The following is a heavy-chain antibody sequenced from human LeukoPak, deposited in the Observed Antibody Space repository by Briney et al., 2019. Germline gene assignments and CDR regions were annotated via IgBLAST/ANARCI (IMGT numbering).Heavy chain of an antibody. V-gene: IGHV3-21*01. D-gene: IGHD6-19*01. J-gene: IGHJ4*02. Sequence: GGSLRLSCAASGFTFSSYSMNWVRQAPGKGLEWVSSISSRSGYIYYADSVKGRFTISRDNSKNTLYLQMNSLRAEDTAVYYCARVWSGWYLFDYWGQGTLVTVSS. CDR1: GFTFSSYS. CDR3: ARVWSGWYLFDY. CDR2: ISSRSGYI.